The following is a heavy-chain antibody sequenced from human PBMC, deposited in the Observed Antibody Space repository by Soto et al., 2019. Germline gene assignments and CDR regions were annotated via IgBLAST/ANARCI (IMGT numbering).Heavy chain of an antibody. J-gene: IGHJ4*02. D-gene: IGHD6-19*01. CDR3: AKAAWLVGYFDY. CDR1: GFIFSNFA. V-gene: IGHV3-23*01. Sequence: GSLRLSCAASGFIFSNFAMYWVRRAPGKGLEWVSSIRQSGDRSSYADSAKGRFTISRDNSKNTLYLQMNSLRAEDTAVYYCAKAAWLVGYFDYWGQGTLVTVSS. CDR2: IRQSGDRS.